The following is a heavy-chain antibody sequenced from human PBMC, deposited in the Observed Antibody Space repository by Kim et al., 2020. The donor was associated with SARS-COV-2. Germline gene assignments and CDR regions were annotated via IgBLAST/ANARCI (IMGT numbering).Heavy chain of an antibody. D-gene: IGHD3-10*01. Sequence: ASVKVSCKASGYAFTAYGVTWVRQAPGQRFECMGWINPYTGNAEYEEDFQGRVTMTADTSTSTLYMELRSLRLDDTAVYFCARQGAGLIMVRDEVVAFDI. V-gene: IGHV1-18*01. J-gene: IGHJ3*02. CDR1: GYAFTAYG. CDR3: ARQGAGLIMVRDEVVAFDI. CDR2: INPYTGNA.